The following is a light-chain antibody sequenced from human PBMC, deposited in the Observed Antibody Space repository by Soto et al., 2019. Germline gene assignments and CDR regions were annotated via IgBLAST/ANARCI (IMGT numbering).Light chain of an antibody. J-gene: IGKJ5*01. Sequence: IGMTQSPSTLSVSPGERATLSCRASQSVSSNLAWYQQKPGQAPRLLIYGASTRATGIPARFSGSGSGTEFTLTISSLHSEDFAVYYCQQYNNWPPITFGQGTRLEIK. CDR1: QSVSSN. V-gene: IGKV3-15*01. CDR3: QQYNNWPPIT. CDR2: GAS.